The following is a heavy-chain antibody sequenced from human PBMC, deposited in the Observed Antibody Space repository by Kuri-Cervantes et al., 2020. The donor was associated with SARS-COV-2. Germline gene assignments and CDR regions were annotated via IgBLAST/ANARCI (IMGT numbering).Heavy chain of an antibody. CDR2: ISGSGGST. J-gene: IGHJ5*02. Sequence: ETLSLTCTVSGGSISSSSYYWGWIRQPPGKGLEWVSAISGSGGSTYYADSVKGRFTISRDNSKNTLYLQMNSLRAEDTAVYYCAKDLTVTTFVGPWFDPWGQGTLVTVSS. CDR3: AKDLTVTTFVGPWFDP. V-gene: IGHV3-23*01. D-gene: IGHD4-17*01. CDR1: GGSISSSSYY.